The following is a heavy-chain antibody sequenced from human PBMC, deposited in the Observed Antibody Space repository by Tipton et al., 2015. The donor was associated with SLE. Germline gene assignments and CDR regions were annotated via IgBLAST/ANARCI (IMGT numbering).Heavy chain of an antibody. CDR3: AREPRSGYHDY. CDR2: IYYSGST. V-gene: IGHV4-59*12. Sequence: TLSLTCTVSGASISSYYWSWIRQPPGKGLEWIGYIYYSGSTIHNPSLKSRVTMSVDTSKNQFSLTLSSVTAADTAVYYCAREPRSGYHDYCGQGTLVIVSS. J-gene: IGHJ4*02. D-gene: IGHD3-3*01. CDR1: GASISSYY.